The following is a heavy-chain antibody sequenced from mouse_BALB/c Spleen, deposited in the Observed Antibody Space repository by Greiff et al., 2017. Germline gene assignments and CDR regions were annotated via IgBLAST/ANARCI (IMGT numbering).Heavy chain of an antibody. Sequence: QVQLKESGPGLVAPSQSLSITCTVSGFSLTDYGVSWIRQPPGKGLEWLGVIWGGGSTYYNSALKSRLSISKDNSKSHVFLKMNSLQTDDTAMYYCAKHYYGSSPHWYFDVWGAGTTVTVSS. V-gene: IGHV2-6-5*01. CDR1: GFSLTDYG. CDR2: IWGGGST. CDR3: AKHYYGSSPHWYFDV. J-gene: IGHJ1*01. D-gene: IGHD1-1*01.